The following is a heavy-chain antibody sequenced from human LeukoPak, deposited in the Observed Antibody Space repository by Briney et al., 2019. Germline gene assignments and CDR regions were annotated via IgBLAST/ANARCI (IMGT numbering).Heavy chain of an antibody. V-gene: IGHV3-23*01. Sequence: GGSLRLSCAASGFTFSSYAMSWVRQAPGKGLEWVSAISGSGGSTYYAESVRGRFTISTDNSKNTAYLQMNSLRVEDTALYYCARSVPDYTRFDFWGQGALVTVSS. CDR1: GFTFSSYA. CDR3: ARSVPDYTRFDF. J-gene: IGHJ4*02. CDR2: ISGSGGST. D-gene: IGHD4-11*01.